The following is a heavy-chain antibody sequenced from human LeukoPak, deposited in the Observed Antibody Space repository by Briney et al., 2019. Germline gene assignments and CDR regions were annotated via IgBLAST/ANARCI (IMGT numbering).Heavy chain of an antibody. D-gene: IGHD2-15*01. CDR1: GGSISSYY. J-gene: IGHJ6*03. CDR2: IYTSGST. CDR3: AREKIVVVVAAPGYYYYMDV. V-gene: IGHV4-4*07. Sequence: SETLSLTCTVPGGSISSYYWSWIRQPAGKGLEWIGRIYTSGSTNYNPSLKSRVTISVDKSKNQFSLKLSSVTAADTAVYYCAREKIVVVVAAPGYYYYMDVWGKGTTVTVSS.